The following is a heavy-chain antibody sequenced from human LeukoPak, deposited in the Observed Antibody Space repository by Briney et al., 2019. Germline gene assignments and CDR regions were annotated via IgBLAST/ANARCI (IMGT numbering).Heavy chain of an antibody. V-gene: IGHV1-24*01. CDR1: GYTLTELS. D-gene: IGHD3-22*01. Sequence: ASVTVSCKVSGYTLTELSMHWVRQAPGKGLEWMGGFDPEDGETIYAQKFQGRVTMTEDTSTDTAYMELSSLRSEDTAVYYCAITPHDSSGYLLFDYWGQGTLVTVSS. J-gene: IGHJ4*02. CDR3: AITPHDSSGYLLFDY. CDR2: FDPEDGET.